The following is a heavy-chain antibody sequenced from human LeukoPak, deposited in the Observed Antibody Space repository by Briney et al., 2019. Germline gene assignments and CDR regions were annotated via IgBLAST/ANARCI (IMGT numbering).Heavy chain of an antibody. J-gene: IGHJ6*03. CDR2: ISGSGGST. Sequence: GGSLRLSCAGSGFTFSSYAMSWVRQAPGKGLEWVSGISGSGGSTYYADSVKGRFTISRDNSKNTLYLEMNSLRAEDTAVYYCAKGPREGFGAYYYYMDVWGKGTTVTVSS. D-gene: IGHD3-10*01. CDR1: GFTFSSYA. V-gene: IGHV3-23*01. CDR3: AKGPREGFGAYYYYMDV.